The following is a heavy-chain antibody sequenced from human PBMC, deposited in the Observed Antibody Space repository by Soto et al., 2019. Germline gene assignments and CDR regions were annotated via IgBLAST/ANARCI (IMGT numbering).Heavy chain of an antibody. CDR1: GGSIRSYY. V-gene: IGHV4-4*07. CDR2: IYTSGST. Sequence: QVQLQESGPGLVKPSETLSLTCTVSGGSIRSYYWSWIRQTAGKGLEWIGRIYTSGSTNYNPSLKSRVTMSVDTSKDQFSLKLSSVTAADTAVYYCARVHYARGFFDPWGQGTLVTVSS. D-gene: IGHD2-2*01. CDR3: ARVHYARGFFDP. J-gene: IGHJ5*02.